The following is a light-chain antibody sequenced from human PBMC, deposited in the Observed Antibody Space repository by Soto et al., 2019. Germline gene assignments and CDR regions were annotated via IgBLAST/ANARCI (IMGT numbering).Light chain of an antibody. V-gene: IGKV3-20*01. CDR1: QSGFSFY. CDR2: GAS. CDR3: HQYGSSPWT. Sequence: EIVLTHSPGTLSLSPGERATLSCRASQSGFSFYLAWFQQKPGQAPRLLIYGASTRATGIPDRFSGSGSGTDFTLTISRLEPEDFAVYYCHQYGSSPWTLGQGTKVEIK. J-gene: IGKJ1*01.